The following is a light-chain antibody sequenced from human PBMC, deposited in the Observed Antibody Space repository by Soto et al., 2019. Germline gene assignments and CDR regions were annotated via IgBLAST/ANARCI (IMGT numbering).Light chain of an antibody. V-gene: IGKV3-15*01. Sequence: EIVMTQSPATLSVSPGERATLSCRASQSVNSNLAWYQQKPGQAPRLLISGASTRATGIPARFSGSGSETEFTLTISSLQSEDFAVYYCQHYNNWPALYTFGQGTKLEIK. CDR1: QSVNSN. CDR3: QHYNNWPALYT. J-gene: IGKJ2*01. CDR2: GAS.